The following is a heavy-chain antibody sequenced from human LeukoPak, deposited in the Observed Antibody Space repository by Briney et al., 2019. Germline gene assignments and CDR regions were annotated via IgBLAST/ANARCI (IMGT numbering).Heavy chain of an antibody. CDR1: GFTFTNSW. Sequence: GGALRLSCEAPGFTFTNSWVSWGRPAPGKGLELGGRIRRKTDGGTADYAAPVMGRFTISRDDSNNTLYLQMNSLKTEDTAVYYCISGFRSSASCYAWGRGTLVIVSS. CDR2: IRRKTDGGTA. J-gene: IGHJ4*02. D-gene: IGHD2-2*01. V-gene: IGHV3-15*01. CDR3: ISGFRSSASCYA.